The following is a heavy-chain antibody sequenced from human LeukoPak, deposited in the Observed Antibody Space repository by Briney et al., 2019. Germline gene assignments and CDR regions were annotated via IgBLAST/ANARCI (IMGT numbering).Heavy chain of an antibody. CDR1: GFTFSNFW. CDR3: ARTRYSASGGDY. V-gene: IGHV3-74*03. D-gene: IGHD5-12*01. Sequence: GGSLRLSCTASGFTFSNFWMHWVRQAPGKGLVWVARLNTDGTTTQYADSVKGRFTIYRDNAKDTLYLEMNSLRAEDTAVYYCARTRYSASGGDYWGQGTLVTVSS. CDR2: LNTDGTTT. J-gene: IGHJ4*02.